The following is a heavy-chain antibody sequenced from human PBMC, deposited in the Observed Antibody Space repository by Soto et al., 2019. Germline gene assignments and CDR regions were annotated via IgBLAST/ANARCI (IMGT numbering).Heavy chain of an antibody. CDR3: AKHRMPGTTGEFDDY. CDR2: ISGSGGST. D-gene: IGHD3-10*01. V-gene: IGHV3-23*01. Sequence: EVQLLESGGGLVQPRGSLRLSCAASGFTFSSYAMSWVRQAPGKGLEWVSTISGSGGSTYYADSVKGRFTISRDNSKNTLYLQMYSLRAEDAAVYYCAKHRMPGTTGEFDDYWGQGTLVTVSS. CDR1: GFTFSSYA. J-gene: IGHJ4*02.